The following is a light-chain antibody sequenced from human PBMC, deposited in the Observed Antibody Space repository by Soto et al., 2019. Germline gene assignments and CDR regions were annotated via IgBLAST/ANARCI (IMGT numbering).Light chain of an antibody. CDR3: QQYNNWPRAT. CDR1: QCISSN. CDR2: RTS. J-gene: IGKJ4*01. V-gene: IGKV3-15*01. Sequence: EIVMTQSPATLSVSPGERATLSCRASQCISSNLAWYQQKPGQAPRLLMFRTSSRATGFPARFSGSGSGTEFKRSISSLQSEDFGVYYCQQYNNWPRATFGGGTKVEIK.